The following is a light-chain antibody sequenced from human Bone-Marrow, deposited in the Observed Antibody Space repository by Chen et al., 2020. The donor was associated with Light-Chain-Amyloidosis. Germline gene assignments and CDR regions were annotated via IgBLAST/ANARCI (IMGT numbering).Light chain of an antibody. Sequence: DIVLTQAPGTLSLSPGEGANLSCRASQTISSNYLTWYQQKFGQAPRLLIYGSSSRATGIPDRCTGSGSGTDFTLTINRLEPEDFAMYYCQQYGTSPRTFGGGTKVEIK. CDR2: GSS. V-gene: IGKV3-20*01. CDR1: QTISSNY. CDR3: QQYGTSPRT. J-gene: IGKJ4*01.